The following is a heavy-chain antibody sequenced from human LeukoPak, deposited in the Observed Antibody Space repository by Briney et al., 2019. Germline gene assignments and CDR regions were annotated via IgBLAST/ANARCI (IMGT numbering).Heavy chain of an antibody. J-gene: IGHJ4*02. Sequence: PGGSLILSCASSGFTFSGYNLNWVRQAPGKGLEWVSSISTSNYIFYADSVRGRFTISRDNARNSLSLQMNSLRAEDTAVYYCARSRDDYNNIPFDYWGQGTLVSVSS. CDR1: GFTFSGYN. D-gene: IGHD5-24*01. CDR3: ARSRDDYNNIPFDY. CDR2: ISTSNYI. V-gene: IGHV3-21*01.